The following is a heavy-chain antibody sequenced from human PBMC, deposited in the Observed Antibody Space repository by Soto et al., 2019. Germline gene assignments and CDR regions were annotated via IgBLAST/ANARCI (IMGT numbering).Heavy chain of an antibody. CDR2: IYYSGST. CDR1: GGSISSGDYY. J-gene: IGHJ5*02. CDR3: ARGLRRDIVVVPANWFDP. D-gene: IGHD2-2*01. Sequence: QVQLQESGPGLVKPSQTLSLTCTVSGGSISSGDYYWSWIRQPPGKGLEWIGYIYYSGSTYYNPSLKSRFTISVDTSKNQFSLKLSSVTAADTAVYYCARGLRRDIVVVPANWFDPWGQGTLVTVSS. V-gene: IGHV4-30-4*01.